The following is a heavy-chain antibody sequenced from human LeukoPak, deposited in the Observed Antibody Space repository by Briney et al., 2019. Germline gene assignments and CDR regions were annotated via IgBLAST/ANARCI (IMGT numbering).Heavy chain of an antibody. CDR1: GFTFSSYA. D-gene: IGHD2-2*01. CDR2: ISGSGGST. CDR3: AKSRRCSSTSCRTGRAFDI. J-gene: IGHJ3*02. Sequence: GGSLRLSCAASGFTFSSYAMSWVRQAPGKGLEWVSAISGSGGSTYYADSVKGRFTISRDNSKNTLYLQMNSLRAEDTAVYYCAKSRRCSSTSCRTGRAFDIWGQGTMVTVSS. V-gene: IGHV3-23*01.